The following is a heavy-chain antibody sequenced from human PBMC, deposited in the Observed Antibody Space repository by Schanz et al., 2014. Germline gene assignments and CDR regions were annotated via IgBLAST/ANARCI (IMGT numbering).Heavy chain of an antibody. CDR1: GYIFGSHG. V-gene: IGHV1-18*01. CDR3: ARETTISTGGAFDV. D-gene: IGHD3-9*01. Sequence: QLMQSGSEVRKPGASVKVSCKASGYIFGSHGMTWVRQAPGQGPEWMGWISAFDDKIDYAQNFQGRLIRTTDASTTTVYMELRGLRSDDTAVYYCARETTISTGGAFDVWGQGTMVTVSS. J-gene: IGHJ3*01. CDR2: ISAFDDKI.